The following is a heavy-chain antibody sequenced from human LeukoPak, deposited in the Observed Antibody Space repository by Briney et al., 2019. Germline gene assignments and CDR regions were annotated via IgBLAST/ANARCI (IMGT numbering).Heavy chain of an antibody. V-gene: IGHV3-48*03. D-gene: IGHD3-10*01. CDR1: GFTFSSYE. CDR2: ISSSGSTI. Sequence: GGSLRLSCAASGFTFSSYEMNWVRQAPGKGLEWVSYISSSGSTIYYADSVKGRFTISRDNAKDSLYLQMNSLRAEDTAVYYCARDSGSALDYWGQGTLVTVSS. CDR3: ARDSGSALDY. J-gene: IGHJ4*02.